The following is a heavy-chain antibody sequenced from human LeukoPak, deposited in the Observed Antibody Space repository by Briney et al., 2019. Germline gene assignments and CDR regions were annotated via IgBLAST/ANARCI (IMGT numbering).Heavy chain of an antibody. J-gene: IGHJ4*02. V-gene: IGHV3-30*02. CDR3: ARRPPPRKYYYDSSGYYYDY. CDR2: IRYDGSNK. Sequence: GGSLRLSCAASGFTFSSYGMHWVRQAPGKGLEWVAFIRYDGSNKYYADSVKGRFTISRDNSKNTLYLQMNSLRAEDTAVYYCARRPPPRKYYYDSSGYYYDYWGQGTLVTVSS. CDR1: GFTFSSYG. D-gene: IGHD3-22*01.